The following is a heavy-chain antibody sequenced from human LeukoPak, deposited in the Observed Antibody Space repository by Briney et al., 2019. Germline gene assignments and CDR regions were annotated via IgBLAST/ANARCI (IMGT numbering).Heavy chain of an antibody. CDR2: IYYSGST. V-gene: IGHV4-39*01. D-gene: IGHD2-15*01. Sequence: SETLSLTCTVSGGFISSSSYYWGWIRQPPGKGLEWIGSIYYSGSTYYNPSLKSRVTISVDTSKNQFSLKLSSVTAADTAVYYCARHPRCDIVVVVAATPCWFDPWGQGTLVTVSS. CDR1: GGFISSSSYY. J-gene: IGHJ5*02. CDR3: ARHPRCDIVVVVAATPCWFDP.